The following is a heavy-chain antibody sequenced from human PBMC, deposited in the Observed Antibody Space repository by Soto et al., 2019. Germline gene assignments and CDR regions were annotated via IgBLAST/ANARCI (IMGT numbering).Heavy chain of an antibody. CDR1: GFTFSNYT. J-gene: IGHJ2*01. Sequence: QVQLVESGGGVVQPGRSLRLSCAASGFTFSNYTMHWVREAPGKGLEWVAVISYDGRNKYYADSVKGRFTISRDNSRDTLYLQMNSLRAEDTAVYSCARTHNWNYWYFDLWGRGTLVTVSS. D-gene: IGHD1-20*01. CDR3: ARTHNWNYWYFDL. CDR2: ISYDGRNK. V-gene: IGHV3-30*04.